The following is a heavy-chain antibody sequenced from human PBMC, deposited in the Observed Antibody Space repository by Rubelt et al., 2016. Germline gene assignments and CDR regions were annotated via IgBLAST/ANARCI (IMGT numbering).Heavy chain of an antibody. CDR3: AKAPRGGSAYDY. Sequence: EVQLVESGGGLVQPGGSLRLSCAASGFTFSTYTMGWVRQAPGKVLEWVSDINNSGGPTYYADSVKGRFTISRDNSKNTLYLQMNSLRVEDTALYYCAKAPRGGSAYDYWGQGTLVSVSS. J-gene: IGHJ4*02. V-gene: IGHV3-23*04. CDR2: INNSGGPT. D-gene: IGHD6-25*01. CDR1: GFTFSTYT.